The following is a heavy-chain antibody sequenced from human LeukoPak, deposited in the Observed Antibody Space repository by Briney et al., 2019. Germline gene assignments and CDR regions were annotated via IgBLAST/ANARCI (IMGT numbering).Heavy chain of an antibody. CDR2: IYYSGST. J-gene: IGHJ4*02. D-gene: IGHD3-10*01. V-gene: IGHV4-59*08. CDR1: GGSISSYY. CDR3: ARGHYYGSGSYAFLFDY. Sequence: PETLCLTCTVSGGSISSYYWSWIRQPPGKGLEWIGYIYYSGSTNYNPSLKSRVTISVDTSKNQCSLKLSSVTAADTAVYYCARGHYYGSGSYAFLFDYWGQRTMVTVSS.